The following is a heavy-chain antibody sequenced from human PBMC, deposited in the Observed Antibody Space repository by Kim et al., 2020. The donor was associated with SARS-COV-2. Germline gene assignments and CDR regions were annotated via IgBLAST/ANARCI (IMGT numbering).Heavy chain of an antibody. J-gene: IGHJ6*02. D-gene: IGHD3-22*01. CDR2: INPSGGST. CDR3: AREPIVVVIPAGGGMDV. Sequence: ASVKVSCKASGYTFTSYYMNWVRQAPGQGLEWMGIINPSGGSTSYAQKFQGRVTMTRDTSTSTAYMELSSLRSEDTAVYYCAREPIVVVIPAGGGMDVWGQGTPVTVSS. CDR1: GYTFTSYY. V-gene: IGHV1-46*01.